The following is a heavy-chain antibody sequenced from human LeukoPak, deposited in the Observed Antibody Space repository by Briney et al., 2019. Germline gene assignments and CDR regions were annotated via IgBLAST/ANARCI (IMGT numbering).Heavy chain of an antibody. Sequence: SETLSLTCAVYGGSFSSYYWSWIRQPAGKGLEWIGRIYTSGSTNYNPSLKSRVTMSVDTSKNQFSLKLSSVTAADTAVYYCARDRAGVFGVVIIDYWGQGTLVTVSS. J-gene: IGHJ4*02. CDR3: ARDRAGVFGVVIIDY. CDR1: GGSFSSYY. D-gene: IGHD3-3*01. CDR2: IYTSGST. V-gene: IGHV4-4*07.